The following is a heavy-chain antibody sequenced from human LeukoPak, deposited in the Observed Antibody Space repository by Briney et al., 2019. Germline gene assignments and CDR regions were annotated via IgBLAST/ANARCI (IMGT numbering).Heavy chain of an antibody. Sequence: SETLSLTCTVSGYSISSGYYWGWIRQPPGKGLEWIGGIYHGGSTYYNPSLKSRVTISVDTSKNQFSLKLSSVTAADTAVYYCAISQYDYVWGSYRPPFRFDYWGQGTLVTVSS. CDR2: IYHGGST. CDR3: AISQYDYVWGSYRPPFRFDY. CDR1: GYSISSGYY. V-gene: IGHV4-38-2*02. D-gene: IGHD3-16*02. J-gene: IGHJ4*02.